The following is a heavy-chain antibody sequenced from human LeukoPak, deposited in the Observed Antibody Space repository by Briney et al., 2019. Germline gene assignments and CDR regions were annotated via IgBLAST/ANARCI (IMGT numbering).Heavy chain of an antibody. D-gene: IGHD3-22*01. Sequence: ASVKVSCKASGYTFTSYYMHWVRQAPGQGLEWMGIINPSGGSTSYAQKFQGRVTMTRDMSTSTVYMELSSLRSEDTAVYYCARESTYYYDSSGYYYMDVWGKGTTVTISS. CDR3: ARESTYYYDSSGYYYMDV. CDR2: INPSGGST. J-gene: IGHJ6*03. CDR1: GYTFTSYY. V-gene: IGHV1-46*01.